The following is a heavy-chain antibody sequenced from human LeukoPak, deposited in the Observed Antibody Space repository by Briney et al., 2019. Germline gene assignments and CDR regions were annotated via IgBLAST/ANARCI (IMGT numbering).Heavy chain of an antibody. V-gene: IGHV3-53*01. CDR2: IYSGGST. J-gene: IGHJ2*01. Sequence: GRSLRLSCAASGFTFSSYAMHWVRQAPGKGLEWVSVIYSGGSTYYADSVKGRFTISRDNSKNTLYLQMNSLRAEDTAVYYCARGAEEQWLVKIFQYFDLWAVAPWSLSPQ. D-gene: IGHD6-19*01. CDR1: GFTFSSYA. CDR3: ARGAEEQWLVKIFQYFDL.